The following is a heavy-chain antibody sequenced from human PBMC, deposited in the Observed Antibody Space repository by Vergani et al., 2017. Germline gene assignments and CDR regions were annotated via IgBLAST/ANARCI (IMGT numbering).Heavy chain of an antibody. J-gene: IGHJ4*02. D-gene: IGHD4-17*01. CDR1: GFTFSSYA. V-gene: IGHV3-30-3*01. CDR2: ISYDGSNK. CDR3: ARGGTTSDY. Sequence: QVQLVESGGGVVQPGRSLRLSCAASGFTFSSYAMHWVRQAPGKGLEWVAVISYDGSNKYYADSVKGRFTISRDNSKNTLYLQMNSLRAEDTAVYYWARGGTTSDYWGQGTLVTVSS.